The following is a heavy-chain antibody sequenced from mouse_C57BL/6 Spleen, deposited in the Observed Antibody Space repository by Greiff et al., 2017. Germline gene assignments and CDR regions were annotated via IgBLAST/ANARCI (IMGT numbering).Heavy chain of an antibody. V-gene: IGHV1-50*01. Sequence: QVQLKQPGAELVKPGASVKLSCKASGYTFTSYWMQWVKQRPGQGLEWIGEIDPSDSSTNYNQKFKGKATLTVDTSSSTAYMQLSSLTSEDSAVYYCAKLGRLYYFDYWGQGTTLTVSS. CDR3: AKLGRLYYFDY. D-gene: IGHD4-1*01. J-gene: IGHJ2*01. CDR2: IDPSDSST. CDR1: GYTFTSYW.